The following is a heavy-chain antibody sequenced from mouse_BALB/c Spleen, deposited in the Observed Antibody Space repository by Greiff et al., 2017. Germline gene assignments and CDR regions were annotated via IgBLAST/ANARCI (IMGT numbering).Heavy chain of an antibody. J-gene: IGHJ2*01. CDR2: INPSTGYT. CDR3: ARGYYGNPTPFDY. Sequence: VQLQQSGTVLARPGASVKMSCKASGYTFTSYWMHWVKQRPGQGLEWIGYINPSTGYTEYNQKFKDKATLTADKSSSTAYMQLSSLTSEDSAVYYCARGYYGNPTPFDYWGQGTTLTVSS. CDR1: GYTFTSYW. D-gene: IGHD2-1*01. V-gene: IGHV1-4*01.